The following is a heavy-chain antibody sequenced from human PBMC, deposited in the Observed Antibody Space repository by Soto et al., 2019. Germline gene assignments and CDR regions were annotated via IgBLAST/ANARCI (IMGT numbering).Heavy chain of an antibody. J-gene: IGHJ4*02. D-gene: IGHD3-22*01. CDR1: GYTFTSYG. Sequence: ASVKVSCKASGYTFTSYGISWVRQAPGQRLEWMGWISAYNGNTNYAQKFQGRVTMTTDTSTSTAYMELSSLRSEDTAVYYCAATQYYYDSRAPDYWGQGTLVTVSS. V-gene: IGHV1-18*01. CDR3: AATQYYYDSRAPDY. CDR2: ISAYNGNT.